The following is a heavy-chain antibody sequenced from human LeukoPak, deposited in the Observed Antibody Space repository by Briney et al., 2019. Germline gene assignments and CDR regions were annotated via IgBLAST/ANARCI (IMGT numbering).Heavy chain of an antibody. V-gene: IGHV4-39*01. J-gene: IGHJ4*02. Sequence: PSETLSLTCTVSGGSISSSSYYWGWIRQPPGKGLEWIGSIYYSGSTYYNPSLKSRLTISVDTSKNQFSLKLSSVTAADTAVYYCARTRYYYGSRSYGAPYYFDYWGQGTLVTVSS. CDR1: GGSISSSSYY. CDR3: ARTRYYYGSRSYGAPYYFDY. CDR2: IYYSGST. D-gene: IGHD3-10*01.